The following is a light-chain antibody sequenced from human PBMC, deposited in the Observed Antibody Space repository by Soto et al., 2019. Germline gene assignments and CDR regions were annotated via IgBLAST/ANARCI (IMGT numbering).Light chain of an antibody. V-gene: IGLV1-44*01. CDR1: SSNIGSNP. J-gene: IGLJ2*01. Sequence: QSVLTQPPSASGTPGQRVTIPCSGSSSNIGSNPVNWYQQLPGTAPKLLIYSNNQRPSGVPDRFSGSKSGTSASLAISALQSEDEADYYCAAWDSSLNAHLLFGGGTKVTVL. CDR3: AAWDSSLNAHLL. CDR2: SNN.